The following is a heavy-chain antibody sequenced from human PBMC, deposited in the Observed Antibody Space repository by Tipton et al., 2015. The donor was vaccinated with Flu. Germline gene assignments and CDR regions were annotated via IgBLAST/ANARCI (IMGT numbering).Heavy chain of an antibody. Sequence: TLSLTCTVSGDSLTNSPYSWGWIRQPPGKGLEWIGRIFATGTAIYNPSLRSRVTMSVDTSKNQFSLNLTSVTAADTAVYYCARLPRHYGDYPLDYWGPGIMVTVSS. CDR2: IFATGTA. D-gene: IGHD4-17*01. CDR3: ARLPRHYGDYPLDY. CDR1: GDSLTNSPYS. V-gene: IGHV4-39*07. J-gene: IGHJ4*01.